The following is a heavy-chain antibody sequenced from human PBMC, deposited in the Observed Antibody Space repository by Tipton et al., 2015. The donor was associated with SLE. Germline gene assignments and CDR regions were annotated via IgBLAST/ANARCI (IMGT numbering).Heavy chain of an antibody. Sequence: SLRLSCEASGFSFSNHWMHCVRQPPGKGLVWVSRVNLDGSNRKYTDSVKGRFTISRDNTKNTLFLQMNDLRVEDTAVYYCVRDEWGRLDYWRQAILVAASS. CDR3: VRDEWGRLDY. V-gene: IGHV3-74*01. J-gene: IGHJ4*02. CDR1: GFSFSNHW. CDR2: VNLDGSNR. D-gene: IGHD1-26*01.